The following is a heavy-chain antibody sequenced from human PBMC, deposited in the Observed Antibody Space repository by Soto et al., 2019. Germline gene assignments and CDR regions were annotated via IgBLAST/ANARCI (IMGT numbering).Heavy chain of an antibody. Sequence: GGSLRLSCAASGFTLSSYEMNWVRQAPGKGLEWVSYISSSGSTIYYADSVKGRFTISRDNAKNSLYLQMNSLRAEDTAVYYCARVSSSWPHFDYWGQGTLVTVSS. D-gene: IGHD6-13*01. CDR1: GFTLSSYE. V-gene: IGHV3-48*03. CDR2: ISSSGSTI. J-gene: IGHJ4*02. CDR3: ARVSSSWPHFDY.